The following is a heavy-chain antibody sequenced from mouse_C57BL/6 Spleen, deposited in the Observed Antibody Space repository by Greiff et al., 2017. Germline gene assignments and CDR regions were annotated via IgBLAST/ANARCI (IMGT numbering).Heavy chain of an antibody. CDR1: GFTFTDYY. CDR3: ARSTVVKDYYAMDY. Sequence: EVKLMEPGGGLVQPGGSLSLSCAASGFTFTDYYMSWVRQPPGKALEWLGFIRNKANGYTTEYSASVKGRFTISRDNSQSILYLQMNALRAEDSATYYCARSTVVKDYYAMDYWCQGTSVTVSS. CDR2: IRNKANGYTT. D-gene: IGHD1-1*01. V-gene: IGHV7-3*01. J-gene: IGHJ4*01.